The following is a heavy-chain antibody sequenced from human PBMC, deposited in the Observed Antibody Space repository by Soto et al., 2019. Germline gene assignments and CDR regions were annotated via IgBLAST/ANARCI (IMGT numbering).Heavy chain of an antibody. CDR2: INPNSGGT. V-gene: IGHV1-2*04. D-gene: IGHD2-2*01. Sequence: ASVKGSCKASGYTFTGYYMHWVRQAPGQGLEWMGWINPNSGGTNYAQKFQGWVTMTRDTSISTAYMELSRLRSDDTAVYYCAKPHCGSTSCYAGDYNNRDVGGKGTTVTVA. CDR3: AKPHCGSTSCYAGDYNNRDV. CDR1: GYTFTGYY. J-gene: IGHJ6*03.